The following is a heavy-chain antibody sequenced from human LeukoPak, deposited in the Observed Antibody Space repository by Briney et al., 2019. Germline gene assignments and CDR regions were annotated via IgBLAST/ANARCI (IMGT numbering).Heavy chain of an antibody. Sequence: PGGSLRLSCAASGFAFSDSSMNWVRQAPGKGLEWGSYISSSSSTIYYADSVKGRFTISRDNAKNSLYLQMNSLRDDDTAVYYCASYCTGGRCRNFDYWGQGTLVTVSS. CDR2: ISSSSSTI. CDR3: ASYCTGGRCRNFDY. V-gene: IGHV3-48*02. J-gene: IGHJ4*02. CDR1: GFAFSDSS. D-gene: IGHD2-15*01.